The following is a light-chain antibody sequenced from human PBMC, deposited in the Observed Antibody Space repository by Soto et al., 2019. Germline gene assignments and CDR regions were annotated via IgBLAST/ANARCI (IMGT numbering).Light chain of an antibody. Sequence: QSELTQPPSASGTPGQGVTISCSGGSSNIGVNTVNWYQQLPGMAPKLLIHTNNQRPSGVPDRFSGSKSGTSASLAISRLQSEDEADYYCASWDDSLHGVTFGGGTQLTVL. CDR2: TNN. J-gene: IGLJ2*01. CDR3: ASWDDSLHGVT. V-gene: IGLV1-44*01. CDR1: SSNIGVNT.